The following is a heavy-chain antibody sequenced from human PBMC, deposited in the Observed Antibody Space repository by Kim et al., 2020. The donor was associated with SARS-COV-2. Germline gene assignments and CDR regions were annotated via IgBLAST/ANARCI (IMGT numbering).Heavy chain of an antibody. Sequence: GGSLRLSCAASGFTFSSYGMHWVRQAPGKGLEWVAVISYDGSNKYYADSVKGRFTISRDNSKNTLYLQMNSLRAEDTAVYYCAKSLAAAGTDYGMDVWGQGNTVTVSS. J-gene: IGHJ6*02. CDR3: AKSLAAAGTDYGMDV. CDR1: GFTFSSYG. D-gene: IGHD6-13*01. CDR2: ISYDGSNK. V-gene: IGHV3-30*18.